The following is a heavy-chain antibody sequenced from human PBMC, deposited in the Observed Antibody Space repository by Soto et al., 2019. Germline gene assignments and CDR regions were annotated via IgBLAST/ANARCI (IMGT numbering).Heavy chain of an antibody. V-gene: IGHV4-30-4*01. D-gene: IGHD1-1*01. Sequence: QVQLQESGPGLVKPSQTLSLTCTVSGASVSSGDYYWSCIRQPPGKGLEWIGYIYSSGGSYYNPSLKWRLTISIDTSKNQFSRKLNSVTVADTAIYYCVGTGTTDDYWGRGTLVTVPS. J-gene: IGHJ4*02. CDR1: GASVSSGDYY. CDR3: VGTGTTDDY. CDR2: IYSSGGS.